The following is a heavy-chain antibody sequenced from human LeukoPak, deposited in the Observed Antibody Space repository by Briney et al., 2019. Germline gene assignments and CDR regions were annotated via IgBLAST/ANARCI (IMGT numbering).Heavy chain of an antibody. J-gene: IGHJ4*02. D-gene: IGHD3-10*01. CDR1: GGSFSGYY. Sequence: SETLSLTCAVYGGSFSGYYWSWIRQPPGKGLEWIGEINHSGSTNYNPSLKSRDTISVDTSKNQFSLKLSSVTAADTAVYYCARGGVDYYGSGSYYKRKYYFDYWGQGTLVTVSS. CDR3: ARGGVDYYGSGSYYKRKYYFDY. CDR2: INHSGST. V-gene: IGHV4-34*01.